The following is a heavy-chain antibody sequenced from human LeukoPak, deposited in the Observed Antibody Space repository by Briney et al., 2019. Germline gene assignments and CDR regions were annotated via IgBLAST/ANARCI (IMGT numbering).Heavy chain of an antibody. CDR2: VNPSGDST. V-gene: IGHV1-46*01. J-gene: IGHJ4*02. CDR1: GYTFIRYY. CDR3: ARWTTTYLDY. Sequence: AAVKVSCKASGYTFIRYYIHWVRQAPGQRLEWMGIVNPSGDSTNYAQKFQGRVTMTRDTSTSTVYMELSSLRSEDTAVYYCARWTTTYLDYWGQGTLVTVSS. D-gene: IGHD3/OR15-3a*01.